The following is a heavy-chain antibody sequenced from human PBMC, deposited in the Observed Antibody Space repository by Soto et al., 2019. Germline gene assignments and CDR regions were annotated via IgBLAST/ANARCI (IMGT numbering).Heavy chain of an antibody. Sequence: PGGSLRLSCASSGVTFSSYGMHWVRQAPGKGLEWVAVISYDGSNKYYADSVKGRFTISRANAKNTLDLQMNSLRAEDTAGYYCARERVVPAANYYYYGMDVWGQGTKVTVPS. CDR1: GVTFSSYG. J-gene: IGHJ6*02. CDR2: ISYDGSNK. D-gene: IGHD2-2*01. V-gene: IGHV3-30*03. CDR3: ARERVVPAANYYYYGMDV.